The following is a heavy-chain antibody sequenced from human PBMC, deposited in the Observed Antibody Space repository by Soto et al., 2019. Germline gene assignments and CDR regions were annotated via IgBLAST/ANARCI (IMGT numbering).Heavy chain of an antibody. CDR1: GLTFSDRY. Sequence: GGSLRLSCAASGLTFSDRYMDWVRQAPGKGLEWVGRIRKKTNSYTTEYAASVKGRFIISRDDSTNSLYLQMSSLKTEDTTVYYCTTVTTVDYYFDYWGQGTLVTVSS. CDR3: TTVTTVDYYFDY. CDR2: IRKKTNSYTT. V-gene: IGHV3-72*01. D-gene: IGHD4-17*01. J-gene: IGHJ4*02.